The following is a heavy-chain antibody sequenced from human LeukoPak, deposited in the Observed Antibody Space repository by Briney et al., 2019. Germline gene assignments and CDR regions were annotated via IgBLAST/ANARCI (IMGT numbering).Heavy chain of an antibody. Sequence: PGGSLRLSCAASGFIFSTYTMNWLRQSPGKGLEWISYISGGASTIYYADSVKGRFTISRDNAKNSLYLQMNSLRAEDTAVYYCIAYCSGGSCFDYWGQGTPVTVSS. CDR1: GFIFSTYT. D-gene: IGHD2-15*01. J-gene: IGHJ4*02. CDR3: IAYCSGGSCFDY. V-gene: IGHV3-48*01. CDR2: ISGGASTI.